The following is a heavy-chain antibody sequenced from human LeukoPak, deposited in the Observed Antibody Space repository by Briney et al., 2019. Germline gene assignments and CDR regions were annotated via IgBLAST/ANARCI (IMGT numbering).Heavy chain of an antibody. D-gene: IGHD6-6*01. Sequence: GGSLRLSCAASGFTFSSYAMHWVRQAPGKGLEWVAVISYDGSNKYYADSVKGRFTISRDNSKNTLYLQMNSLRAEDTAVYYCARDWGYSSSSYYFDYWGQGTLVTVSS. V-gene: IGHV3-30-3*01. CDR1: GFTFSSYA. CDR2: ISYDGSNK. CDR3: ARDWGYSSSSYYFDY. J-gene: IGHJ4*02.